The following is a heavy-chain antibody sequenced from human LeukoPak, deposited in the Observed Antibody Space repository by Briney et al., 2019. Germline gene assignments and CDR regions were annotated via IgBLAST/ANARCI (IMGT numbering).Heavy chain of an antibody. CDR2: ISGGSGDT. CDR3: AKDRITMIVVPQGN. J-gene: IGHJ4*02. D-gene: IGHD3-22*01. Sequence: GGSLRLSCAASGFTFSSYAMSWVRQAPGKGLEWVSGISGGSGDTYYADSVKGRFTISRDNSKNTLYLQMNSLRAEDTAVYYCAKDRITMIVVPQGNWGQGTLVTVSS. V-gene: IGHV3-23*01. CDR1: GFTFSSYA.